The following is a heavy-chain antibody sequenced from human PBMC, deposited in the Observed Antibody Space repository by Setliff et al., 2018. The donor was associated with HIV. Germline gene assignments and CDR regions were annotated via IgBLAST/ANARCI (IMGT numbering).Heavy chain of an antibody. CDR1: GGTFSNYA. Sequence: SVKVSCKASGGTFSNYAFSWVRQAPGQGLDWMGGLIPIVDITKSTQKFRDRVTFTADESTKTAQMELSGLTFEDTAVYYCAKGPNFEDAFDIWGQGTVVTVSS. V-gene: IGHV1-69*10. CDR2: LIPIVDIT. J-gene: IGHJ3*02. CDR3: AKGPNFEDAFDI. D-gene: IGHD2-8*01.